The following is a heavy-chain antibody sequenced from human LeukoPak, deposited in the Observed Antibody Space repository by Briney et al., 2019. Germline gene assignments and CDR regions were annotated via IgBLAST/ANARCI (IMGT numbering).Heavy chain of an antibody. D-gene: IGHD2-2*03. J-gene: IGHJ4*02. V-gene: IGHV3-21*01. CDR3: ARGGMDIVVVSRAIDY. Sequence: PGGSLRLSCAASGFTFSSYSMNWARQPPGKGLEWVSSISSSSSYIYYADSVKGRFTISRDNAKNSLYLQMNSLRAEDTAVYYCARGGMDIVVVSRAIDYWGQGTLVTVSS. CDR2: ISSSSSYI. CDR1: GFTFSSYS.